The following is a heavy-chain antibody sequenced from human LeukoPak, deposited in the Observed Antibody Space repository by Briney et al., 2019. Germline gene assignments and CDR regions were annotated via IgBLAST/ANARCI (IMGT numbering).Heavy chain of an antibody. D-gene: IGHD2/OR15-2a*01. CDR2: IWYSGFT. V-gene: IGHV4-34*01. J-gene: IGHJ5*02. Sequence: SETLSLTCAVYGGSLSDYYWSWIRRPPGKGLEWIGYIWYSGFTYYNPSLKSRVTISVDTSKNQFSLKLSSVTAADTAVYYCARAILSFDPWGQGTLVTVSS. CDR3: ARAILSFDP. CDR1: GGSLSDYY.